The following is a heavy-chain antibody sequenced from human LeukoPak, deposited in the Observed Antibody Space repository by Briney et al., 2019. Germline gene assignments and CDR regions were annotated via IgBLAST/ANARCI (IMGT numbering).Heavy chain of an antibody. J-gene: IGHJ5*02. CDR2: INPNSGGT. CDR3: ARGHPSIQLWFVGASWFDP. D-gene: IGHD5-18*01. CDR1: GGTFSSYA. V-gene: IGHV1-2*02. Sequence: ASVKVSCKASGGTFSSYAISWVRQAPGQGLEWMGWINPNSGGTNYAQKFQGRVTMTRDTSISTAYMELSRLRSDDTAVYYCARGHPSIQLWFVGASWFDPWGQGTLVTVSS.